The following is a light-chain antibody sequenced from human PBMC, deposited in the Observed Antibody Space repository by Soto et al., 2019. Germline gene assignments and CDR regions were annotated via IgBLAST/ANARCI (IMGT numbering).Light chain of an antibody. CDR3: SSYTSSSTPYV. CDR1: SSDIGGHNF. Sequence: QSVLTQPASVSGSPGQSITISCTGTSSDIGGHNFVSWYQHHPGKAPKLMIFDVNNRPSGVSNRFSGSKSANTASLTISGLQAEDEAAYYCSSYTSSSTPYVFGTGTKATVL. CDR2: DVN. J-gene: IGLJ1*01. V-gene: IGLV2-14*03.